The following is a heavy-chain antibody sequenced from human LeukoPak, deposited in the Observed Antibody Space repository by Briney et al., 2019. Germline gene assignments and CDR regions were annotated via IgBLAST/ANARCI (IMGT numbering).Heavy chain of an antibody. CDR3: ATANSDRLVVARSYYFDY. CDR2: ISGSGGST. D-gene: IGHD3-22*01. J-gene: IGHJ4*02. CDR1: GFTFSSYA. V-gene: IGHV3-23*01. Sequence: GGSLRLSCAASGFTFSSYAMSWVRQAPGKGLEWVSAISGSGGSTYYADSVKGRFTISRDNSKNTLYLQMNSLRSEDTAVYYCATANSDRLVVARSYYFDYWGQGALVTVSS.